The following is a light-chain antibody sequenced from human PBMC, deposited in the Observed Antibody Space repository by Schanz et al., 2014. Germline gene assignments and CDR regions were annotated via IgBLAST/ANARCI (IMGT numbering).Light chain of an antibody. CDR3: CSYAGRSTWV. Sequence: QSALTQPASVSGSPGQSITISCTGTSSDVGTYNYVSWYQQHPGKAPKLMIYDVSKRPSGVSDRFSGSKSGKTASLTISGLQAEDEADYYCCSYAGRSTWVFGGGTKLTVL. CDR1: SSDVGTYNY. CDR2: DVS. J-gene: IGLJ3*02. V-gene: IGLV2-23*02.